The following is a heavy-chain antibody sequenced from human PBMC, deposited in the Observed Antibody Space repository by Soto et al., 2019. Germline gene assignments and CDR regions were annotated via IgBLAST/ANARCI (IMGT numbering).Heavy chain of an antibody. D-gene: IGHD1-26*01. V-gene: IGHV3-66*01. CDR3: ARGGSGSQTVGY. CDR2: MYSGGGT. Sequence: EVQLVESGGGLVQPGGSLRVSCAASGFTVSNNYVDWVRQAPGKGLEWVSLMYSGGGTDYADSVKGRFIISRDNSKNIVYLQMNSLRAEDTAVYYCARGGSGSQTVGYWGQGALVTVSS. J-gene: IGHJ4*02. CDR1: GFTVSNNY.